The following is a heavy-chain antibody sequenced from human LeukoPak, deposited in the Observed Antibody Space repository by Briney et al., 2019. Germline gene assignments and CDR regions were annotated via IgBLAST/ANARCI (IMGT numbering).Heavy chain of an antibody. Sequence: PSETLSLTCTVSGGSISSGGYSWSWIRHPPGKGLEWIGYIYHSGSTYYNPSLKSRVTISVDRSKNQFSLKLSSVTAADTAVYYCARVSMTTVTFDYWGQGTLVTVSS. D-gene: IGHD4-17*01. CDR1: GGSISSGGYS. CDR3: ARVSMTTVTFDY. V-gene: IGHV4-30-2*01. CDR2: IYHSGST. J-gene: IGHJ4*02.